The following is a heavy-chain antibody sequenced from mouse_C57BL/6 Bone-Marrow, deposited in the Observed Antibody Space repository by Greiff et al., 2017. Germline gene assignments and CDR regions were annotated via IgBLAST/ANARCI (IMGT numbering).Heavy chain of an antibody. Sequence: VQLQQPGAELVKPGASVKVSCKASGYTFPSYWMHWVKQTPGQGLEWIGRIHPSASDTNYNQKFKGKATLTVDKSSSTAYMQLSSLTSEDSAVYYCAISTTVVATDYWGRGTTLTVSA. CDR3: AISTTVVATDY. CDR2: IHPSASDT. CDR1: GYTFPSYW. V-gene: IGHV1-74*01. D-gene: IGHD1-1*01. J-gene: IGHJ2*01.